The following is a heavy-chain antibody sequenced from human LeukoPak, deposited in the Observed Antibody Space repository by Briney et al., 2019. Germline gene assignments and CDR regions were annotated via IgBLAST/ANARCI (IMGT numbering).Heavy chain of an antibody. CDR3: ARGRHYYESSGYYLFMGV. CDR2: ISGSDGST. CDR1: GFTFSSYA. V-gene: IGHV3-23*01. Sequence: GGSLRLSCAASGFTFSSYAMSWVRQAPGKGLEWVSGISGSDGSTNYADSVKGRFTISRDNAKNSLYLQMNSLRAEDTAVYYCARGRHYYESSGYYLFMGVWGKGTTVTISS. D-gene: IGHD3-22*01. J-gene: IGHJ6*03.